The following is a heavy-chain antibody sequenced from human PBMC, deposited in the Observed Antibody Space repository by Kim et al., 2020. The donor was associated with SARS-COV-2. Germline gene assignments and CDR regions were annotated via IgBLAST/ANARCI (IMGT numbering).Heavy chain of an antibody. V-gene: IGHV3-53*01. Sequence: GGSLRLSCAASGFTVSSNYMSWVRQAPGKGLEWVSVIYSGGSTYYADSVKGRFTISRDNSKNTLYLQMNSLRAEDTAVYYCARAGRYSSSCCGMDVWGQGTTVTVSS. D-gene: IGHD6-13*01. J-gene: IGHJ6*02. CDR1: GFTVSSNY. CDR3: ARAGRYSSSCCGMDV. CDR2: IYSGGST.